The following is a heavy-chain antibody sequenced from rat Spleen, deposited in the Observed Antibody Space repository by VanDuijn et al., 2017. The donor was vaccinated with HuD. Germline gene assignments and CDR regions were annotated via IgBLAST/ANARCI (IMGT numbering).Heavy chain of an antibody. V-gene: IGHV2-65*01. Sequence: QVQLKETGPGLVQPTQTLSITCTVSGFSLTSYYMQWVRQTPGKGLEWMGFIRSGGSTEYNSEFKSRLSISRDTSKSQVFLKMNSLQAEDTAMYFCARSLPIMDAWGQGTLVTVSS. CDR3: ARSLPIMDA. J-gene: IGHJ3*01. CDR2: IRSGGST. D-gene: IGHD1-12*01. CDR1: GFSLTSYY.